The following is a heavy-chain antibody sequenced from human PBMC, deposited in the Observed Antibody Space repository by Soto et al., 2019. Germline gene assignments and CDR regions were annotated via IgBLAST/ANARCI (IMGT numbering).Heavy chain of an antibody. V-gene: IGHV4-59*01. D-gene: IGHD4-17*01. J-gene: IGHJ4*02. CDR1: GCSISSSC. Sequence: XETLSLTCTVSGCSISSSCWSWIRQPPGKGLEWIGYIYYSGSTNYNPSLKSRVTISVDTSKNQFSLKLSSVTAADTAVYYCARDFSAYGDSYFDYWGQGTLVTVSS. CDR3: ARDFSAYGDSYFDY. CDR2: IYYSGST.